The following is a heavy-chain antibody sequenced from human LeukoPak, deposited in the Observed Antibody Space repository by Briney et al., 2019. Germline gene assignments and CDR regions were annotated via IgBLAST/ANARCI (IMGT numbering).Heavy chain of an antibody. CDR2: IHYTGKN. D-gene: IGHD1-1*01. CDR1: GGSISSSSVY. J-gene: IGHJ4*02. CDR3: AKWHERLLAFDS. V-gene: IGHV4-61*01. Sequence: SETLSLTCTVSGGSISSSSVYWNWVRQPPGKGLEWIGYIHYTGKNYYNPSLKSRITMSVDTSKSQFSLKLSSVTTADTAVYYCAKWHERLLAFDSWGQGALVTVSS.